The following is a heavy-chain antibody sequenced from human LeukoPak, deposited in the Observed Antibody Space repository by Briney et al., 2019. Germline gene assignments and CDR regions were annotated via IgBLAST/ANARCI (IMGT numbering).Heavy chain of an antibody. CDR2: IKSKAHGGTT. J-gene: IGHJ1*01. CDR3: TTAGQQ. CDR1: GLSFSNAW. Sequence: PGGSLRLSCAASGLSFSNAWMSWVRQAPGRGLEWIGRIKSKAHGGTTDYAAPVKGTFIISGDDSKDMLYLQMNSLKTEDTAVYYCTTAGQQWGQGTLVTVSS. V-gene: IGHV3-15*01.